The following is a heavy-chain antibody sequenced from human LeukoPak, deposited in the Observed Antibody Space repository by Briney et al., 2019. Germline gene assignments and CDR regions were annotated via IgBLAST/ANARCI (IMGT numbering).Heavy chain of an antibody. CDR1: GFSFSRYA. CDR3: AKGSSSSRPYYFDY. V-gene: IGHV3-23*01. J-gene: IGHJ4*02. D-gene: IGHD6-6*01. Sequence: GGSLRLSCAASGFSFSRYAMSGVREAPGKGVEWVSAIYDSGGDTYHADSVKGRFTIYRDNSKNTLFLQMNSLRVEDTAVYYCAKGSSSSRPYYFDYWGQGTLVSVSS. CDR2: IYDSGGDT.